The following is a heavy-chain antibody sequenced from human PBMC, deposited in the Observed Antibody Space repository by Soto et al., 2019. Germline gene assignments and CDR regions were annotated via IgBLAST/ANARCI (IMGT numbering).Heavy chain of an antibody. CDR2: IRSKANSYAT. Sequence: EVQLVESGRGLVQPGGSLKLSCAASGFTFSGSAMHWVRQASGKGLEWVGRIRSKANSYATAYAASVKGRFTISRDDSKNTAYLQMNSLKTEDTAVYYCTRQVGDYGDYDPLDYWGQGTLVTVSS. D-gene: IGHD4-17*01. CDR1: GFTFSGSA. CDR3: TRQVGDYGDYDPLDY. J-gene: IGHJ4*02. V-gene: IGHV3-73*02.